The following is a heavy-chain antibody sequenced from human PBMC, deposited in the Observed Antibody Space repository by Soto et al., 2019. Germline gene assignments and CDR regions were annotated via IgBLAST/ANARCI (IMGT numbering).Heavy chain of an antibody. CDR3: ARRWEDSSGWYKSAFDI. CDR1: GYSFTSYW. J-gene: IGHJ3*02. V-gene: IGHV5-51*01. Sequence: GESLKISCKGSGYSFTSYWIGWVRQMPGKGLEWMGIIHPGDSDTRYSPSFQGQVTISADKSISTAYLQWSSLKASDTAMYYCARRWEDSSGWYKSAFDIWGQGTMVTVSS. CDR2: IHPGDSDT. D-gene: IGHD6-19*01.